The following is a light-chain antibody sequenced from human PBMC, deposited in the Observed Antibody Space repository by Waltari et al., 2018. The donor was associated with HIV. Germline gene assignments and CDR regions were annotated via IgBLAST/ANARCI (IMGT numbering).Light chain of an antibody. V-gene: IGLV3-21*02. CDR3: QVWDSSSDHPGV. CDR1: NIGSKN. J-gene: IGLJ1*01. Sequence: SYVLTQPPSVSVAPGQTARITCGGNNIGSKNVHWYQQKPRQAPVLVVFNGGDRPSGIPQRRVDSSSENTATLTISRVEVGDEADYYCQVWDSSSDHPGVFGSGTKVTVL. CDR2: NGG.